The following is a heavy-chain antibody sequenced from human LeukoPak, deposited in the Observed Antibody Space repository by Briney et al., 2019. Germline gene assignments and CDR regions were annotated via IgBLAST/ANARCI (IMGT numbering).Heavy chain of an antibody. CDR3: ARGPRPKGLLGFSS. CDR2: IYYSGST. Sequence: SSETLSLTCTVSGGSISSGGYYWSWIRQHPGKGLEWIGYIYYSGSTYYNPSLRSRVTISVDTSKNQFSLKLSSVTAADTAVYYCARGPRPKGLLGFSSWGQGTLVTVSS. J-gene: IGHJ4*02. CDR1: GGSISSGGYY. V-gene: IGHV4-31*03. D-gene: IGHD3-10*01.